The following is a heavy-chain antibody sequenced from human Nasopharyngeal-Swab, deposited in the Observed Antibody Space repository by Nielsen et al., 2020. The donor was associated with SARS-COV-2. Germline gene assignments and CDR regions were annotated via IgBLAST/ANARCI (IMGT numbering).Heavy chain of an antibody. CDR3: ARDPDYYDSSGYWGSFDY. Sequence: SLKISCAASGFTFSSYAMHWVRQAPGKGLEWAAVISYDGSNKYYADSVKGRFTISRDNSKNTLYLQMNSLRAEDTAVYYCARDPDYYDSSGYWGSFDYWGQGTLVTVSS. CDR2: ISYDGSNK. CDR1: GFTFSSYA. J-gene: IGHJ4*02. V-gene: IGHV3-30-3*01. D-gene: IGHD3-22*01.